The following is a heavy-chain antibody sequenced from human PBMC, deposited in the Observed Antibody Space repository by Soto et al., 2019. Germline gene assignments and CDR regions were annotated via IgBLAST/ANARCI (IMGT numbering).Heavy chain of an antibody. CDR1: EYSFISYW. CDR3: ARQINGFGVMYRMDV. Sequence: SLKIACKGSEYSFISYWIGWVRQVPGKGLEWMGIIYPGDSDTRCSPSFQGQVTISADKSISTAYLQWSSLKASDTAMYDCARQINGFGVMYRMDVWGQGTTVTVSS. D-gene: IGHD3-3*01. J-gene: IGHJ6*02. CDR2: IYPGDSDT. V-gene: IGHV5-51*01.